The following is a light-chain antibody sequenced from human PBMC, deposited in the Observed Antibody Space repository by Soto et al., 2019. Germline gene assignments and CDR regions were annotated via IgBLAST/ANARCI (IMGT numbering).Light chain of an antibody. CDR2: RNN. J-gene: IGLJ3*02. CDR3: AAWDDSLNGGV. V-gene: IGLV1-47*01. CDR1: SSNIGRNY. Sequence: QSVLTQPPSASGTPGQRVTISCSGSSSNIGRNYVDWYQQLPGTAPKLLIFRNNQRPSGVPDRFSGSKSGTSASLAISGLRSEDEADYYCAAWDDSLNGGVFGGGTKVTVL.